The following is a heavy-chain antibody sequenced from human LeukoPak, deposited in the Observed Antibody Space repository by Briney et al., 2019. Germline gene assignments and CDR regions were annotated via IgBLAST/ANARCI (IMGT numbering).Heavy chain of an antibody. Sequence: GGSLRLSCAAFGFTFSRNGMNWVRQAPGKGLEWVSYISSSSSTIYYADSVKGRFTISRDNAENSLYLQMNSLRDEDTAVYYCARLEWSTKQFDYWGQGTLVTVSS. CDR2: ISSSSSTI. CDR3: ARLEWSTKQFDY. D-gene: IGHD5/OR15-5a*01. CDR1: GFTFSRNG. V-gene: IGHV3-48*02. J-gene: IGHJ4*02.